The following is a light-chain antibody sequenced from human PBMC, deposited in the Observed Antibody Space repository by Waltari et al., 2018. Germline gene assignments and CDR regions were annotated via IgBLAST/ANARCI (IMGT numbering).Light chain of an antibody. Sequence: DIQMTQSPSTLSAFAGDRVTITCRANQSVSMWLAWFQQKPGGAPKLLMSRASDLESEIPSRFSGSRSGMEFTLTISSLQPDDFATYYCQQYSSFPWTFGQGTKVEVK. CDR2: RAS. V-gene: IGKV1-5*03. CDR1: QSVSMW. CDR3: QQYSSFPWT. J-gene: IGKJ1*01.